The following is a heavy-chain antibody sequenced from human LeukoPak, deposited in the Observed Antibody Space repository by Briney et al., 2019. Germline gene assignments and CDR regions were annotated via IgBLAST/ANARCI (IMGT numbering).Heavy chain of an antibody. CDR1: GFTFSSYW. D-gene: IGHD6-6*01. V-gene: IGHV3-74*01. CDR3: ATSIARDAFDI. J-gene: IGHJ3*02. CDR2: INSDGSST. Sequence: GGSLRLSCAASGFTFSSYWMHWVRQAPGKWLVWVSRINSDGSSTNYADSVKGRFTISRVNAKNTLYLQMNSLRAEDTAVFYCATSIARDAFDIWGQGTMVTVSS.